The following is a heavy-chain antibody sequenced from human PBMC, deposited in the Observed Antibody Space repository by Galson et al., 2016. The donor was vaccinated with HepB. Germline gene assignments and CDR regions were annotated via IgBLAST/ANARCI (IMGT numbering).Heavy chain of an antibody. J-gene: IGHJ6*02. CDR3: AKDMGGQVYGSGSSIRYYFAMDV. CDR1: GFSLNDHA. D-gene: IGHD3-10*01. V-gene: IGHV3-9*01. Sequence: SLRLSCATSGFSLNDHAMHWVRHAPGEGLEWVAGMSWNGGVIGYADSVQGRFTMSRGMATNSLHLQMNNLRPDDTALYFCAKDMGGQVYGSGSSIRYYFAMDVWGQGTTVTVSS. CDR2: MSWNGGVI.